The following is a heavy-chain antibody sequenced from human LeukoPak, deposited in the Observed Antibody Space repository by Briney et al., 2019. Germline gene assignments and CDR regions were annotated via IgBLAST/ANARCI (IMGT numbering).Heavy chain of an antibody. CDR3: AKDRSLERRSNAFDI. CDR2: ISWNSGSI. Sequence: PGRSLRLSCAASGFTFDDYAMHWVRQAPGKGLEWVSGISWNSGSIGYADSVKGRFTISRDNAKNSPYLQMNSLRAEDTALYYCAKDRSLERRSNAFDIWGQGTMVTVSS. J-gene: IGHJ3*02. CDR1: GFTFDDYA. D-gene: IGHD1-1*01. V-gene: IGHV3-9*01.